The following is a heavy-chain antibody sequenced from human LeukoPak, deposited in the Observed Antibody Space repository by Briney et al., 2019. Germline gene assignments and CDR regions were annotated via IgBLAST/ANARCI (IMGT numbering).Heavy chain of an antibody. D-gene: IGHD2-15*01. V-gene: IGHV3-23*01. CDR3: AKAADSNGLYYFDY. CDR2: ISGSGGST. J-gene: IGHJ4*02. Sequence: PGGSLRLSCAASGFTFSSYAMSWVRQAPGKGLEWVSAISGSGGSTYYADSVKGRFTISRDNAKNSLYLQMNSLRAEDTALYYCAKAADSNGLYYFDYWGQGTLVTVSS. CDR1: GFTFSSYA.